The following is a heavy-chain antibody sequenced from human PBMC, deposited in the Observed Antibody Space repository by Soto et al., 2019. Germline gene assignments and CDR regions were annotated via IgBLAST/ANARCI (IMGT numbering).Heavy chain of an antibody. J-gene: IGHJ6*02. Sequence: PSQTLSLTCVISGDSVASNSAAWNWIRQSPSRGLEWLGRTYYRSKWYYGYAVSVKSRITINPDTSKNQFSLQLNSVTPEDTAVYYCAPIHSSSSSDLDDWGQGTTVTVSS. V-gene: IGHV6-1*01. CDR2: TYYRSKWYY. CDR1: GDSVASNSAA. CDR3: APIHSSSSSDLDD. D-gene: IGHD6-6*01.